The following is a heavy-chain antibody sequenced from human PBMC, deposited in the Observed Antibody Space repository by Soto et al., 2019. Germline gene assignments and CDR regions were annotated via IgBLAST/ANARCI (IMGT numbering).Heavy chain of an antibody. V-gene: IGHV1-69*01. CDR1: GDTFSSYA. Sequence: QVQLVQSGAEVKKPGSSVKVSCKASGDTFSSYAISWVRQAPGPGLAWMGGIIPIFGTANYAQKFQARVTITADESTSTAYMELSSLRSEDTAVYYCARDGSGYRSRASPMDVWCQGTTVTVSS. J-gene: IGHJ6*02. D-gene: IGHD3-22*01. CDR3: ARDGSGYRSRASPMDV. CDR2: IIPIFGTA.